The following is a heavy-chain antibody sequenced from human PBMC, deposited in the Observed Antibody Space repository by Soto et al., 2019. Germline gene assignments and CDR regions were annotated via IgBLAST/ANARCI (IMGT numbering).Heavy chain of an antibody. D-gene: IGHD3-9*01. J-gene: IGHJ6*02. V-gene: IGHV1-18*01. CDR1: GYTFTSYG. Sequence: ASVKISCKASGYTFTSYGISWVRQAPGQGLEWMGWISAYNGNTNYAQKLQGRVTMTTDTSTSTAYMELRSLRSDDTAVYYCASGGAYCDILTGYPTYFGLDVWVQGTTVTVSS. CDR3: ASGGAYCDILTGYPTYFGLDV. CDR2: ISAYNGNT.